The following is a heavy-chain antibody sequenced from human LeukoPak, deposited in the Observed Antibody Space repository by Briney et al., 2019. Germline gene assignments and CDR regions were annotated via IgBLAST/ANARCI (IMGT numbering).Heavy chain of an antibody. J-gene: IGHJ4*02. CDR2: ISGGGGST. Sequence: GGSLRLSCAASGFTFSSYAMSWVRQAPGKGLEWVSAISGGGGSTYYADSVKGRFTISRDNSKNTLYLQMNSLRAEDTAVYYCAKDSGSYYRGYYFDYWGQGTLVTVSS. D-gene: IGHD1-26*01. CDR1: GFTFSSYA. CDR3: AKDSGSYYRGYYFDY. V-gene: IGHV3-23*01.